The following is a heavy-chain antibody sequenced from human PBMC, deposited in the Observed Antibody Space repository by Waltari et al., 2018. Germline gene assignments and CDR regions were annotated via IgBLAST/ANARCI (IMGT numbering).Heavy chain of an antibody. J-gene: IGHJ4*02. V-gene: IGHV7-4-1*01. D-gene: IGHD5-12*01. CDR3: ACVCRALSARWLRAPPHLLDY. CDR1: GYTFTSYA. CDR2: INTNPLRP. Sequence: QVQLVQSGSELKKPGASVKVSCKASGYTFTSYAMNWVRQAPGQGLEWMGWINTNPLRPTYAQGYACPFLFSLAPSVRPASLPLLGLPAAATAVSSCACVCRALSARWLRAPPHLLDYWGQGTLVTVSS.